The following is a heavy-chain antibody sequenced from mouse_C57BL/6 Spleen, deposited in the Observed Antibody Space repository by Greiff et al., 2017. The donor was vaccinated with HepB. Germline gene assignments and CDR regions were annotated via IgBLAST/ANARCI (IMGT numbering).Heavy chain of an antibody. D-gene: IGHD1-1*01. CDR3: ARNYYGLYYFDY. V-gene: IGHV3-6*01. CDR2: ISYDGSN. J-gene: IGHJ2*01. CDR1: GYSITSGYY. Sequence: EVKLVESGPGLVKPSQSLSLTCSVTGYSITSGYYWNWIRQFPGNKLEWMGYISYDGSNNYNPSLKNRISITRDTSKNQFFLKLNSVTTEDTATYYCARNYYGLYYFDYWGQGTTLTVSS.